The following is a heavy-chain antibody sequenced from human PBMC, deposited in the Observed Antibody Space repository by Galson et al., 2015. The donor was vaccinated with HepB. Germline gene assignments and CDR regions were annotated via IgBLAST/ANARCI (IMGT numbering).Heavy chain of an antibody. J-gene: IGHJ4*02. CDR1: GFTFDDYA. D-gene: IGHD6-19*01. CDR3: AKDMGTGAGTPTLFDY. CDR2: ISWNSGSI. V-gene: IGHV3-9*01. Sequence: SLRLSCAASGFTFDDYAMHWVRQAPGKGLEWVSGISWNSGSIGYADSVKGRFTISRDNAKNSLYPQMNSLRAEDTALYYCAKDMGTGAGTPTLFDYWGQGTLVTVSS.